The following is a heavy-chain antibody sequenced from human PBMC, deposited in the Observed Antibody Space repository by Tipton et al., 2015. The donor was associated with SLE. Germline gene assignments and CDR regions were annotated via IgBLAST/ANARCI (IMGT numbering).Heavy chain of an antibody. CDR2: INVEGTYT. CDR3: TTESDGVMEY. V-gene: IGHV3-74*01. CDR1: GFTFDNYA. D-gene: IGHD2-21*01. Sequence: SLRLSCAASGFTFDNYAMHWVRQAPGKGLEWVSRINVEGTYTLYADSVKGRFTVSRDNAKNTLYLQMNSLRAEDTAVYYCTTESDGVMEYWGQGALVTVSS. J-gene: IGHJ4*02.